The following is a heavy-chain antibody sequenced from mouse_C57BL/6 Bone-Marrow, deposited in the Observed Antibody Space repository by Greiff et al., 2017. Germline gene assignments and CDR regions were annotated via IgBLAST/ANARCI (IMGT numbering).Heavy chain of an antibody. V-gene: IGHV10-1*01. J-gene: IGHJ1*03. CDR1: GFSFNTYA. CDR2: IRSKSNNYAT. Sequence: EVQRVESGGGLVQPKGSLKLSCAASGFSFNTYAMNWVRQAPGKGLEWVARIRSKSNNYATYYADSVKDRFTISRDDSESMLYLQMNNLKTEDTAMYYCVRHDYYGRYFDVWGTGTTVTVSS. D-gene: IGHD1-2*01. CDR3: VRHDYYGRYFDV.